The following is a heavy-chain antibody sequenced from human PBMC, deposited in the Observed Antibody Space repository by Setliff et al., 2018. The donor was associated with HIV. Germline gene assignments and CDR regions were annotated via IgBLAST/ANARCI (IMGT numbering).Heavy chain of an antibody. Sequence: PGESLKIPCKGSGKSLSNYWFNWVRQMPGKGREWMGRIDPSDSYINYGPSFQGHVTISADKSTHTAFPQWSSLEASDSAMYYCSRGIAVAGHDFANTPGDIWGQGTMVTVSS. CDR1: GKSLSNYW. CDR2: IDPSDSYI. J-gene: IGHJ3*02. D-gene: IGHD6-19*01. V-gene: IGHV5-10-1*01. CDR3: SRGIAVAGHDFANTPGDI.